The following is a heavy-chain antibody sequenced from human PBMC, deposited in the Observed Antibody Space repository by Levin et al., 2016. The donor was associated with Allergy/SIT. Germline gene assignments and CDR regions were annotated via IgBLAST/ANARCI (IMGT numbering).Heavy chain of an antibody. CDR3: ARDPSFRGSFDY. Sequence: WVRQAPGQGLEWMGIINPSDGSTTNAQKFQGRVTMTRDTSLSTLYMEVNSLRSDDTAVYYCARDPSFRGSFDYWGQGTLVTVSS. V-gene: IGHV1-46*01. D-gene: IGHD3-10*01. CDR2: INPSDGST. J-gene: IGHJ4*02.